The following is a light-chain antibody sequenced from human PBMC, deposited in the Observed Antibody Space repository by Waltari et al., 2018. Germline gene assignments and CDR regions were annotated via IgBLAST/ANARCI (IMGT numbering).Light chain of an antibody. J-gene: IGLJ3*02. CDR3: ASWDDSLVGPV. V-gene: IGLV1-44*01. CDR1: RSNIGTNT. Sequence: QSVLTQPPSMSGTPGKTVTISCSGRRSNIGTNTVNWYQHVPGTAPKVVMYSNNQRPSGVPDLVSASKSGTSASLATSGLQSEDEAVYYCASWDDSLVGPVFGGGTKVTVL. CDR2: SNN.